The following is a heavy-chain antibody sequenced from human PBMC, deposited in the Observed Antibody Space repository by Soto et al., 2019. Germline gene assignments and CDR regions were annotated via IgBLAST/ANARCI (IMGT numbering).Heavy chain of an antibody. V-gene: IGHV3-30*18. J-gene: IGHJ4*02. Sequence: RRSCAASGFTFSNFGMHWVRQAPGKGLEWVAVTSTXXGLXYXAXSXXXXFTISRDNAKNTLYLQMDRLRPEDTAMYYCAKETQSRGYGSYFDYWGPGMLVTVCS. CDR3: AKETQSRGYGSYFDY. CDR2: TSTXXGLX. CDR1: GFTFSNFG. D-gene: IGHD3-22*01.